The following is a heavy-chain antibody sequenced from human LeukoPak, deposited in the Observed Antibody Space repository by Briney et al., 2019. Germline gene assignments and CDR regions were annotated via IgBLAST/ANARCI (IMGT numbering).Heavy chain of an antibody. D-gene: IGHD3-10*01. CDR3: ARGKNYGSGRHWFDP. J-gene: IGHJ5*02. CDR2: VNPNSGGT. Sequence: ASVKVSCEASGYTFTGYYMHWVPHAPGQGLEGMGWVNPNSGGTKYAQKFEGRATMASNTSISTAYMELSRLRSDDTAVYYCARGKNYGSGRHWFDPWGQGTLVTVSS. CDR1: GYTFTGYY. V-gene: IGHV1-2*02.